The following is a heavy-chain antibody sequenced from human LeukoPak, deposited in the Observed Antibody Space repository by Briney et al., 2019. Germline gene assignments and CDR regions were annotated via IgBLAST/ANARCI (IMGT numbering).Heavy chain of an antibody. CDR2: FDPEDGET. J-gene: IGHJ4*02. CDR1: GYTLTELS. Sequence: VKVSCKISGYTLTELSMHWVRQAPGKGLEWMGGFDPEDGETIYAQKFQGRVTMTEDTSTDTAYMELSSLRSEDTAVYYCATSVHGEETNFDYWGQGTPVTVSS. V-gene: IGHV1-24*01. CDR3: ATSVHGEETNFDY. D-gene: IGHD1-1*01.